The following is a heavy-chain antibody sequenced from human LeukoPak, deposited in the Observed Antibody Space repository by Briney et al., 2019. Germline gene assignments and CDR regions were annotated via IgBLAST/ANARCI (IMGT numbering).Heavy chain of an antibody. CDR3: ARVPQGYYYYMDV. Sequence: SETLSLTCTVSGGSISSYYWSWIRQPPGKGLEWIGYIYYSGSTNYNPSLKSRVTISVDTSKNQFSLKLSSVTAADTAVYYCARVPQGYYYYMDVWGKGTTVTVSS. V-gene: IGHV4-59*01. J-gene: IGHJ6*03. CDR1: GGSISSYY. CDR2: IYYSGST.